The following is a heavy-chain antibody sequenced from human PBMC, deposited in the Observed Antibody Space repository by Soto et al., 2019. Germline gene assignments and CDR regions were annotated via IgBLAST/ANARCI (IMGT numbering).Heavy chain of an antibody. CDR2: IIPIFGTA. CDR1: GGTFSSYA. D-gene: IGHD3-16*02. V-gene: IGHV1-69*13. Sequence: SVKVSCKASGGTFSSYAISCVLQAPGQWLEWMGGIIPIFGTANYAQKFQGRVTITADESTSTAYMELSSLRSEDTAVYYCARDGVWGSYRYPDYWGQGTLVT. CDR3: ARDGVWGSYRYPDY. J-gene: IGHJ4*02.